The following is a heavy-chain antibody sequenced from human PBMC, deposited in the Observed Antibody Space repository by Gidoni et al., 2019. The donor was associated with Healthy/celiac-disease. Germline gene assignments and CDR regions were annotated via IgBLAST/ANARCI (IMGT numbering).Heavy chain of an antibody. J-gene: IGHJ5*02. CDR2: ISGGGDTT. V-gene: IGHV3-23*01. Sequence: EVQLLESGGGLVQPGGSLRLSCAVSGFTFSIYAMSWVRQAPGKGLEWVSTISGGGDTTYYADSVKGRFTISRDNSKNTLHLQMNSLRAEDTAVYYCAKDDDSSGWPQGWFDPWGQGTLVTVSS. CDR3: AKDDDSSGWPQGWFDP. CDR1: GFTFSIYA. D-gene: IGHD6-19*01.